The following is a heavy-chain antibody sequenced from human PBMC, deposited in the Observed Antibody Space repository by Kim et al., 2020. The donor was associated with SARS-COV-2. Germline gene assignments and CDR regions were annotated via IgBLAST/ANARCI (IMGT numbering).Heavy chain of an antibody. CDR1: GFTFSNAW. D-gene: IGHD3-16*01. V-gene: IGHV3-15*01. CDR2: IKSKTDGGTT. J-gene: IGHJ4*02. CDR3: TTGPTLHFDY. Sequence: GGSLRLSCAASGFTFSNAWMSWVRQAPGKGLEWVVRIKSKTDGGTTDYAAPVKGRFTISRDDSKNTLYMQMNSLKTEDTAVYYCTTGPTLHFDYWGQGTLVTVSS.